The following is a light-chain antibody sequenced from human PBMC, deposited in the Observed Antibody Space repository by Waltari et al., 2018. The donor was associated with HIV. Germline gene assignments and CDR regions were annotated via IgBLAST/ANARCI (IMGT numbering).Light chain of an antibody. CDR1: QSIASN. Sequence: EVVMTQSPATLSVSPGERATLFCRASQSIASNLAWYQQKPGQTPRLLIYGASTRATGIPARFSGSGFGTEFSLTISSLQSEDFAVYYCQQYNSWPPGYTFGQGTKLEIK. V-gene: IGKV3-15*01. CDR2: GAS. CDR3: QQYNSWPPGYT. J-gene: IGKJ2*01.